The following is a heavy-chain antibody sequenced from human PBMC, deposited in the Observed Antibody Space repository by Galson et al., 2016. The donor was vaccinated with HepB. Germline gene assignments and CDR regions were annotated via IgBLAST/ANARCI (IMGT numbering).Heavy chain of an antibody. CDR2: IYYSGST. J-gene: IGHJ2*01. CDR3: ARDSAGSFDL. D-gene: IGHD3-10*01. CDR1: GYSISTYY. Sequence: ETLSLTCTVSGYSISTYYWNWIRQPPGKGLEWIGYIYYSGSTNYNPSLKSRVTLSVDTSKNQFSLKLTSVTAADTAVYYCARDSAGSFDLWGRGTLVTVSS. V-gene: IGHV4-59*01.